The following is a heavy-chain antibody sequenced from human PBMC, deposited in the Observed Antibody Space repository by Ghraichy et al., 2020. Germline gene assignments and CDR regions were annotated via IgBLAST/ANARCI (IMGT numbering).Heavy chain of an antibody. V-gene: IGHV3-23*01. CDR2: ISGSGGST. J-gene: IGHJ4*02. D-gene: IGHD6-13*01. CDR3: ANVIAAVYYFDY. CDR1: GFTFSSYA. Sequence: GGSLRLSCAASGFTFSSYAMSWVRQAPGKGLEWVSAISGSGGSTYYADSVKGRFTISRDNSKNTLYLQMNSLRAEDTAVYYCANVIAAVYYFDYWGQGTLVTVSS.